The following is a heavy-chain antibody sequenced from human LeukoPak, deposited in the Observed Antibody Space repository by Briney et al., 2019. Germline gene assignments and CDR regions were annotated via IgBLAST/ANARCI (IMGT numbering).Heavy chain of an antibody. Sequence: SETLSLTCTVSGGSISSYYWSWIRQPPGKGLEWIGYTYYSGSTNYNPSLKSRVTTSVDTSKNQFSLNLSSVTAADTAVYYCTRGHGWTDYWGQGTLVTVSS. CDR3: TRGHGWTDY. CDR2: TYYSGST. D-gene: IGHD6-19*01. CDR1: GGSISSYY. J-gene: IGHJ4*02. V-gene: IGHV4-59*12.